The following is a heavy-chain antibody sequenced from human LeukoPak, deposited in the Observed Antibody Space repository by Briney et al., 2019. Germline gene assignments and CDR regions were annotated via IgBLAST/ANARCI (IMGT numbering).Heavy chain of an antibody. Sequence: ASVTVSCKASGYTFSSYGISWVRQAPGQGLEWMGWTSAYNDNTDYAQKLQGRVTMTTDTSTSTAYMELRSLRSDDTAVYYCARDIVGYFDYWGQGTLVTVSS. V-gene: IGHV1-18*01. CDR3: ARDIVGYFDY. J-gene: IGHJ4*02. CDR1: GYTFSSYG. CDR2: TSAYNDNT. D-gene: IGHD1-26*01.